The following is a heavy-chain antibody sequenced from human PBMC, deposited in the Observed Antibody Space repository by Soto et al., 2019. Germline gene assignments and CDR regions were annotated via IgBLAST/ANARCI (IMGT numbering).Heavy chain of an antibody. CDR2: INHSGST. D-gene: IGHD6-13*01. J-gene: IGHJ6*03. Sequence: PSETLSLTCAFYGGSFSGYYWSWIRQPPGKGLEWIGEINHSGSTNYNPSLKSRVTISVDTSKNQFSLKLGSVTAADTALYYCARGGLAAAGYYYMGVWGKGTTVTVSS. CDR1: GGSFSGYY. CDR3: ARGGLAAAGYYYMGV. V-gene: IGHV4-34*01.